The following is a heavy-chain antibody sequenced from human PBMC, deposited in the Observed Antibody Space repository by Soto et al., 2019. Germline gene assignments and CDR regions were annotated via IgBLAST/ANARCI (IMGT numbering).Heavy chain of an antibody. CDR2: INHSGST. CDR3: ARYLVIRYYGMDV. CDR1: GGSFSGYY. Sequence: QVQLQQWGAGLLKPSETLSLTCAVYGGSFSGYYWSWIRQPPGKGLEWIGEINHSGSTNYNPSLKSRVTKSVDTAKNQFSLKLSSVTAADTAVYYCARYLVIRYYGMDVWGQGTTVTVSS. D-gene: IGHD3-22*01. V-gene: IGHV4-34*01. J-gene: IGHJ6*02.